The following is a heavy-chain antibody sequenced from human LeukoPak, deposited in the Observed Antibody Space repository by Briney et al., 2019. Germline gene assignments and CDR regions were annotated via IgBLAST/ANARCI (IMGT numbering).Heavy chain of an antibody. D-gene: IGHD1-26*01. CDR1: GFTFSSYA. Sequence: GGSLRLSCAASGFTFSSYAMSWVRQAPGKGLEWVSAISGSGGSTYYADSVKGRFTISRDNSKNTLYLQMNSLGAEDTAVYYCAKDSYYQGAYYGMDVWGQGTTVTVSS. CDR3: AKDSYYQGAYYGMDV. J-gene: IGHJ6*02. CDR2: ISGSGGST. V-gene: IGHV3-23*01.